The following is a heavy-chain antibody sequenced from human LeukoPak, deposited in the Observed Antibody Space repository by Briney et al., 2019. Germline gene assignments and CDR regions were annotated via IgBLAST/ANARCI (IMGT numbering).Heavy chain of an antibody. CDR1: GGSFSVYY. CDR3: ARVVVAATHYYYYMDV. D-gene: IGHD2-15*01. V-gene: IGHV4-34*01. Sequence: SETLSLTCAVYGGSFSVYYWRWTRQPPGKGVEWIGEINHSGSTNYNPSLKSRVTISVDTSKNKFSLKLSSVTAADTAVYYCARVVVAATHYYYYMDVWGKGTTVTVSS. J-gene: IGHJ6*03. CDR2: INHSGST.